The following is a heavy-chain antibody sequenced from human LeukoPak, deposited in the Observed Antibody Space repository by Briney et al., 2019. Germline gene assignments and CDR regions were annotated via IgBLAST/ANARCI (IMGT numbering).Heavy chain of an antibody. Sequence: PGGSLRLSCAAPGFTFSSYAMTWVRQAPGKGLEWVSAISAGGGSTYYADSVKGRFTISRDNSKNTLYLQLNSLRAEDTAVYYCAKAGGWINYFDYWGQGTLVTVSS. D-gene: IGHD6-19*01. V-gene: IGHV3-23*01. J-gene: IGHJ4*02. CDR3: AKAGGWINYFDY. CDR1: GFTFSSYA. CDR2: ISAGGGST.